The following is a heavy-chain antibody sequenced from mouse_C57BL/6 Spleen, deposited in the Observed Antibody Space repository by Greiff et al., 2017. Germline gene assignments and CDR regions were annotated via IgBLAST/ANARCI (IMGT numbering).Heavy chain of an antibody. CDR3: ARGDGSSWDY. J-gene: IGHJ2*01. CDR1: GYTFTSYW. D-gene: IGHD1-1*01. CDR2: IDPSDSYT. Sequence: VKLQQPGAELVMPGASVKLSCKASGYTFTSYWMHWVKQRPGQGLEWIGEIDPSDSYTNYNQKFKGKSTLTVDKSSSTAYMQLSSLTSEDSAVYYCARGDGSSWDYWGQGTTLTVSS. V-gene: IGHV1-69*01.